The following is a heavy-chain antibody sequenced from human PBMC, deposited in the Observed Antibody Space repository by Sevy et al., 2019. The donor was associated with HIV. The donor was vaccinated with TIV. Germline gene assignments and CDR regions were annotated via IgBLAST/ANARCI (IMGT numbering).Heavy chain of an antibody. CDR3: ARGPGLHGYTYDWEVDY. J-gene: IGHJ4*02. Sequence: GGSLRLSCAASGFTFSSYAMHWVRQAPGKGLQWVAVISYDGSKKFYADSVKGRFTISRDNSKNTLYLQMNSLRPEDTAVYDCARGPGLHGYTYDWEVDYWGQGTLVTVSS. CDR1: GFTFSSYA. V-gene: IGHV3-30-3*01. D-gene: IGHD5-18*01. CDR2: ISYDGSKK.